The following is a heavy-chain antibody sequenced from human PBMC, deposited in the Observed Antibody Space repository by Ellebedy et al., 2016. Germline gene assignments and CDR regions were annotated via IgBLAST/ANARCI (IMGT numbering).Heavy chain of an antibody. Sequence: GGSLRLXXASSRLTLSNIYMTWVRQAPGKGLEWVSTIHPGDESTYIADSVKGRFTMSRDIPKNTVYLQMNRLRAEDTAVYYCRQGHYANYWGQGTLVTVSS. CDR2: IHPGDEST. D-gene: IGHD4-17*01. J-gene: IGHJ4*02. CDR1: RLTLSNIY. V-gene: IGHV3-23*01. CDR3: RQGHYANY.